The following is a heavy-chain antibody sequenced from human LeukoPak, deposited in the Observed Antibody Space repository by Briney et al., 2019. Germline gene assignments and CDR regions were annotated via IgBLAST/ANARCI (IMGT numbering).Heavy chain of an antibody. CDR1: GFTFSSYW. V-gene: IGHV3-7*01. CDR2: IKQDGSEK. CDR3: ARDWEYNWNYYFDY. Sequence: GGSLRLSCAASGFTFSSYWMSWVRQAPGKGLEWVANIKQDGSEKYYVDPVKGRFTISRDNAKNSLYLQMNSLRAEDTAVYYCARDWEYNWNYYFDYWGQATLVTVSS. D-gene: IGHD1-7*01. J-gene: IGHJ4*02.